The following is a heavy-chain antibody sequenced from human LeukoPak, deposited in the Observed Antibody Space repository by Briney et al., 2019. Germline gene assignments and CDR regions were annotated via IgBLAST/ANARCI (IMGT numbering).Heavy chain of an antibody. J-gene: IGHJ4*02. Sequence: GGSLRLSCAASGFTFSNYGMNWVRQAPGKGLEWVSAISGSGHNTYYADSVKGRFTISRDNSKNSLYLQMNSLRVEDTAIYYCVKVAKYYYGSETYYFFEHWGQGTPVTASS. CDR3: VKVAKYYYGSETYYFFEH. V-gene: IGHV3-23*01. CDR1: GFTFSNYG. CDR2: ISGSGHNT. D-gene: IGHD3-10*01.